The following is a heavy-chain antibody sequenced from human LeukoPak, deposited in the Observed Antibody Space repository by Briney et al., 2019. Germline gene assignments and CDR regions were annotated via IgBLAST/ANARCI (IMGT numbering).Heavy chain of an antibody. CDR3: ARGEGYCSSTSCYALDY. V-gene: IGHV4-34*01. CDR1: GGSISSYY. J-gene: IGHJ4*02. D-gene: IGHD2-2*01. Sequence: PSETLSLTCTVSGGSISSYYWSWIRQPAGKGLEWIGEINHSGSTNYNPSLKSRVTISVDTSKNQFSLKLSSVTAADTAVYYCARGEGYCSSTSCYALDYWGQGTLVTVSS. CDR2: INHSGST.